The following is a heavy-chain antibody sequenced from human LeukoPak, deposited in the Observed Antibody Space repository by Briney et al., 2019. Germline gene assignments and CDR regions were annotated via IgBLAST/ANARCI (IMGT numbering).Heavy chain of an antibody. CDR3: ARTYDSSGSVPPDYFDY. J-gene: IGHJ4*02. CDR2: IIPIFGTA. Sequence: ASVKVSCKASGGTFSSYAISWVRQAPGQGLEWMGGIIPIFGTANYAQKFQGRVTITADESTSTAYMELSSLSSEDTAVYYCARTYDSSGSVPPDYFDYWGQGTLVTVSS. CDR1: GGTFSSYA. V-gene: IGHV1-69*13. D-gene: IGHD3-22*01.